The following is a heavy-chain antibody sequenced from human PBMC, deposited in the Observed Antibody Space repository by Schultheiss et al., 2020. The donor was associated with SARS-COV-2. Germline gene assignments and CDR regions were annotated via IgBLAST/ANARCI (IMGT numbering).Heavy chain of an antibody. Sequence: SETLSLTCTVSGGSVSSGSYYWSWIRQPPGKGLEWIGYIYYSGSTNYNPSLKSRVTISVDTSKNQFSPKLSSVTAADTAVYYCARVGGYCSGGSCFYYYYGMDVWGQGTTVTVSS. CDR3: ARVGGYCSGGSCFYYYYGMDV. CDR1: GGSVSSGSYY. CDR2: IYYSGST. V-gene: IGHV4-61*01. J-gene: IGHJ6*02. D-gene: IGHD2-15*01.